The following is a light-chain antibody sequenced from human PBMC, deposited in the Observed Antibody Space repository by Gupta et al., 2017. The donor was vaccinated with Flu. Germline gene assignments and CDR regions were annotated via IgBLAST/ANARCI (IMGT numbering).Light chain of an antibody. Sequence: DIQMTQSPSSLSASVGDRVTITCRASQSISSYLNWYQQKPGKAPKLLIYAASSLQSGVPSRFSGSGSGTDFTLRISSLQPEDFATYYCQQSYSTPPTFGQGTRLEIK. CDR1: QSISSY. CDR3: QQSYSTPPT. V-gene: IGKV1-39*01. J-gene: IGKJ5*01. CDR2: AAS.